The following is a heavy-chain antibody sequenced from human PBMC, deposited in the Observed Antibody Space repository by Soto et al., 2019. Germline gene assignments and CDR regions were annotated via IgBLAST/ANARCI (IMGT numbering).Heavy chain of an antibody. V-gene: IGHV3-15*01. CDR2: IKSKTDGGTT. CDR1: GFTFSNAW. J-gene: IGHJ4*02. CDR3: TTDRGSYYLFDY. Sequence: GGSLRLSCAASGFTFSNAWMSWVRQAPGKGLEWVGRIKSKTDGGTTDYAAPVKGRFTISRDDSKNTLYLQMNSLKTEDTAVYYCTTDRGSYYLFDYWGQGTLVTVSS. D-gene: IGHD1-26*01.